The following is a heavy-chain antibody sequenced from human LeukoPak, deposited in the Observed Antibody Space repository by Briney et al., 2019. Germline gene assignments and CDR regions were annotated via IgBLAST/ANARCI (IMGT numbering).Heavy chain of an antibody. CDR2: ISAYNGNT. J-gene: IGHJ4*02. Sequence: GASVKVSFKASGYTFTSYDISWGRQAPGQGVEWMGWISAYNGNTNYAQKLQGRVTMTTDTSTSTAYMELRSLRSDDTAMYYCARGPTNGLDYWGQGTLVTVSS. CDR1: GYTFTSYD. V-gene: IGHV1-18*01. D-gene: IGHD4-17*01. CDR3: ARGPTNGLDY.